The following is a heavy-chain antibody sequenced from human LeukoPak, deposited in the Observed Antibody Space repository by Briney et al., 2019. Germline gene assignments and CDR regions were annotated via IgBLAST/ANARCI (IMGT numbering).Heavy chain of an antibody. J-gene: IGHJ3*02. CDR3: AGTYYYDSSGHPLPI. V-gene: IGHV4-61*10. D-gene: IGHD3-22*01. Sequence: SETLSLTCTVSGGSISSGSYYWSWIRQPAGKGLEWIGYIYYSGSTNYNPSLKSRVTISVDTSKNQFSLKLSSVTAADTAVYYCAGTYYYDSSGHPLPIWGQGTMVTVSP. CDR2: IYYSGST. CDR1: GGSISSGSYY.